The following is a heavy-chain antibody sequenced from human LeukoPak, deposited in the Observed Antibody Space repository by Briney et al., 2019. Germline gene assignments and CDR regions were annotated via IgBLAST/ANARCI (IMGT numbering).Heavy chain of an antibody. J-gene: IGHJ4*02. Sequence: ASVKVSCKASGYTFTGYDIHWVRQAPGQGLEWMGWIKPNNGDTDYAQKFQGKVTMTRDTSISTAYMELSSLRSNDTAMYYCARALGGELPPFDYWGQGTLVTVSS. CDR2: IKPNNGDT. CDR3: ARALGGELPPFDY. V-gene: IGHV1-2*02. CDR1: GYTFTGYD. D-gene: IGHD1-7*01.